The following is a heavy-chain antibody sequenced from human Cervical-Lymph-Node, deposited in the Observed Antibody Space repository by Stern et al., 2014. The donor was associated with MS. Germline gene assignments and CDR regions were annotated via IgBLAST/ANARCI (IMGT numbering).Heavy chain of an antibody. CDR3: ARPSLFYASGSYGKGSAFEM. V-gene: IGHV3-64*01. CDR1: GFTFSSYS. CDR2: ISSHANRT. J-gene: IGHJ3*02. D-gene: IGHD3-10*01. Sequence: EVQLVESGGGLVQPGGSLTLACVASGFTFSSYSMHWVRQAPGKGLEYVSGISSHANRTYFASFVKNRFSISRDDSENTVFLQMGSLGVEDTAVYYCARPSLFYASGSYGKGSAFEMWGQGTMVIVSS.